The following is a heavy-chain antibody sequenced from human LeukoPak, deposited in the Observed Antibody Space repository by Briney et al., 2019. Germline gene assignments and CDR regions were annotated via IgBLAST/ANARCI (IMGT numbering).Heavy chain of an antibody. CDR3: ARGRNYIFRGAFDI. CDR1: GYSFTSNV. V-gene: IGHV1-18*01. Sequence: ASVKVSCKASGYSFTSNVISWVRQAPGQGLEWMGWISAYNGNTNYAQKLQGRVTMTTDTSTSTAYMELRSLRSDDTAVYYCARGRNYIFRGAFDIWGQGTMVTVSS. J-gene: IGHJ3*02. CDR2: ISAYNGNT. D-gene: IGHD1-7*01.